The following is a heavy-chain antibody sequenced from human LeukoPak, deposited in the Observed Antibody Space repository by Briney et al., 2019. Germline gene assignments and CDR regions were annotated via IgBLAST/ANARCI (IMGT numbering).Heavy chain of an antibody. D-gene: IGHD2-8*01. V-gene: IGHV1-46*01. CDR1: GYTFTSYY. J-gene: IGHJ4*02. CDR3: ARVPNYCTNGVCYDY. Sequence: GASVKVSCKASGYTFTSYYMHWVRQAPGQGLEWMGIINPSGGSTSYAQKFQGGVTMTRDMSTSTVYMELSSLRSEDTAVYYCARVPNYCTNGVCYDYWGQGTLVTVSS. CDR2: INPSGGST.